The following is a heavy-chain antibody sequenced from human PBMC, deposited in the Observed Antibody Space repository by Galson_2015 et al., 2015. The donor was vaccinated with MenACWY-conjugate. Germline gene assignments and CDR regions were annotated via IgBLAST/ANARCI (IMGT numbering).Heavy chain of an antibody. CDR3: ARDFGRGYYYDLDV. V-gene: IGHV4-59*01. CDR2: IYYSGST. D-gene: IGHD1-26*01. Sequence: ETLSLTCTVSGGSISSYYWSWIRQPPGKGLEWIGYIYYSGSTNHNPSLKSRVTISVDTSKNLFSLRLSSMTAADTAVYYCARDFGRGYYYDLDVWGQGTTVTVSS. CDR1: GGSISSYY. J-gene: IGHJ6*02.